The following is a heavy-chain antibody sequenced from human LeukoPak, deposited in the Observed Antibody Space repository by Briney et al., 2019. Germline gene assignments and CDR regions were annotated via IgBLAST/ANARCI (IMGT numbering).Heavy chain of an antibody. CDR3: ARGGEDIVVVPAAIGFDP. CDR2: IRYDDDGTKR. CDR1: GFTFSSYG. Sequence: GGSLRLSCAASGFTFSSYGMHWVRQAPGKGLEWVAFIRYDDDGTKRYYVDSVKGRFTISRDNAKNSLYLQMNSLRAEDTAVYYCARGGEDIVVVPAAIGFDPWGQGTLVTVSS. J-gene: IGHJ5*02. V-gene: IGHV3-30*02. D-gene: IGHD2-2*02.